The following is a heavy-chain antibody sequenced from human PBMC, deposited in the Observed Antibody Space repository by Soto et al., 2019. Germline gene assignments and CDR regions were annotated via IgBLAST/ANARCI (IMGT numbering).Heavy chain of an antibody. CDR3: ATPPSPRAHYFNY. CDR2: IIPIFGTA. Sequence: SVKVSCKASGGTFSSYAISWVRQAPGQGLEWMGGIIPIFGTANYAQKFQGRVTITADESTSTAYMELSSLRSEDTAVYYCATPPSPRAHYFNYGGQETLVTVSS. J-gene: IGHJ4*02. V-gene: IGHV1-69*13. CDR1: GGTFSSYA.